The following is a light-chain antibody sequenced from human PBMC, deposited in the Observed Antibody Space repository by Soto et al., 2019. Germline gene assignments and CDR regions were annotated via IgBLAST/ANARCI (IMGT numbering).Light chain of an antibody. CDR2: DGS. J-gene: IGKJ4*01. V-gene: IGKV1-5*01. Sequence: DIQMTQSPSTLSASAGDRVTINCRASQSISGSLAWYQQKPGKAPKLLIYDGSSMETGVPTRFSGSGFGTEFTLTSSSLQPDDFATYYCQQYHTYSPLTFGGGTTVEIK. CDR1: QSISGS. CDR3: QQYHTYSPLT.